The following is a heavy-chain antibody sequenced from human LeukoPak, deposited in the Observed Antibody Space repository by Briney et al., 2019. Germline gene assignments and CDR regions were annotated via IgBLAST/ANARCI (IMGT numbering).Heavy chain of an antibody. J-gene: IGHJ5*01. D-gene: IGHD2-2*01. Sequence: HPGGSLRLSCEVSGFRFRDYAMTWVCQAPGKGLEWVSSISGSGGGTFHADSVKGRFTISRDNSKDTLYLQMNSLRAEDTAVYYCAKGYRYQLLGTFDSWGQG. CDR3: AKGYRYQLLGTFDS. V-gene: IGHV3-23*01. CDR2: ISGSGGGT. CDR1: GFRFRDYA.